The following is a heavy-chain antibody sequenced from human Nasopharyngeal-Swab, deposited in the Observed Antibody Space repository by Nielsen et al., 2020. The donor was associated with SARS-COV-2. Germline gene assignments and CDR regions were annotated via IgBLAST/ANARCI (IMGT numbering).Heavy chain of an antibody. CDR2: VTGSGYGT. D-gene: IGHD3-10*01. CDR3: ARKDVFAYGVDAFDI. Sequence: LSLTCAASGLTFSSYAMTWVRQAPGKGLEWVSVVTGSGYGTDYADSVKGRFTISRDNAKNTLYLQMNSLRAEDTAVYYCARKDVFAYGVDAFDIWGQGTMVTVSS. V-gene: IGHV3-23*01. J-gene: IGHJ3*02. CDR1: GLTFSSYA.